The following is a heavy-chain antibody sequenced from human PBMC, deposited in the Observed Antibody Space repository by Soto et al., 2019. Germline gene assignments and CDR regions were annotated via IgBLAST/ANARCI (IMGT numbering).Heavy chain of an antibody. CDR3: ARQLGYCSGGSCYRGAFDI. CDR2: INHSGST. D-gene: IGHD2-15*01. Sequence: PSETLSLTCAVYGGYFIGYYLSWIRKTPGKGLEWIGEINHSGSTNYNPSLKSRVTISVDTSKNQFSLKLSSVTAADTAVYYCARQLGYCSGGSCYRGAFDIWGQGTMVTVSS. CDR1: GGYFIGYY. V-gene: IGHV4-34*01. J-gene: IGHJ3*02.